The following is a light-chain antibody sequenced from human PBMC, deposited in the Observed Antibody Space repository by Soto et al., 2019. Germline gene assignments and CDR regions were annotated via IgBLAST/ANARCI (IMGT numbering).Light chain of an antibody. V-gene: IGKV3D-15*01. CDR2: GAF. CDR3: LQHNSYPST. CDR1: QSVSSN. J-gene: IGKJ5*01. Sequence: EIEMTQSPSTLSASAGERATLSCRASQSVSSNLAWYQQKPGKAPTLLIYGAFRWATGVPARFSGSGSGTEFTLTISSLQPEDFAAYFCLQHNSYPSTFGQGTRLDI.